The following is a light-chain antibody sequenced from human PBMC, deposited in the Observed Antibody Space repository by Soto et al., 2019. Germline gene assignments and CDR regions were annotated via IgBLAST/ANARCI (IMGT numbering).Light chain of an antibody. J-gene: IGLJ1*01. CDR2: EVS. CDR3: LSYADTAYV. Sequence: QSVLTQPASSSGSPGQSVTISCAGTISDVGGYNYVSWYQQYPGKVPKLMIYEVSERPSGVPDRFSGSKSGNTAFLTVSGLQAEDEADYYCLSYADTAYVFRTGTKVTVL. V-gene: IGLV2-8*01. CDR1: ISDVGGYNY.